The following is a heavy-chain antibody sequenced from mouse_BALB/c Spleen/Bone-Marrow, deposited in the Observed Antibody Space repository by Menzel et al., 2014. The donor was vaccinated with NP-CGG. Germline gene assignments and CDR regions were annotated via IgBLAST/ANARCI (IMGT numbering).Heavy chain of an antibody. D-gene: IGHD1-1*01. Sequence: VKLVESGPGLVAPSQSLSITCTVSGFSLTSYGVHWVRQPPGKGLEWLGVIWAGGSTNYNSALMSRLSISKDNSKSRVFLKMNSLQTDDTAMYYCARYYGSSQAWFAYWGQGTLVTVSA. CDR3: ARYYGSSQAWFAY. CDR2: IWAGGST. CDR1: GFSLTSYG. J-gene: IGHJ3*01. V-gene: IGHV2-9*02.